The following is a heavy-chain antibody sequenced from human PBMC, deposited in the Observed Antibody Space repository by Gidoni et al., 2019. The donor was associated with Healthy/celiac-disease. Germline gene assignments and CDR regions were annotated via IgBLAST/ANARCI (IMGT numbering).Heavy chain of an antibody. Sequence: QVQLVESGGGVVQPGRSLRLSCPASGFTFSSYAMHWVRQAPGKGLEWVAVISYDGSNKYYADSVKGRFTISRDNSKNTLYLQMNSLRAEDTAVYYCARENYQPLLYFDYWGQGTLVTVSS. V-gene: IGHV3-30-3*01. D-gene: IGHD2-2*01. CDR1: GFTFSSYA. CDR2: ISYDGSNK. CDR3: ARENYQPLLYFDY. J-gene: IGHJ4*02.